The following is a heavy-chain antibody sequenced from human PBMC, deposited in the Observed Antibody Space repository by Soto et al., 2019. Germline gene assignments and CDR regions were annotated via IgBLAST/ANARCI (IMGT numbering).Heavy chain of an antibody. CDR1: GIGRHW. V-gene: IGHV3-74*01. D-gene: IGHD2-8*01. CDR3: VSWVSVHFDY. Sequence: GGSLRLSCAASGIGRHWMHWVRQAPGKGLVWVSRINPESTTINYADSVKGRFSISRDSSRNTVNLLMNRLRVEDTARYFCVSWVSVHFDYWGPGTLVTVSS. J-gene: IGHJ4*02. CDR2: INPESTTI.